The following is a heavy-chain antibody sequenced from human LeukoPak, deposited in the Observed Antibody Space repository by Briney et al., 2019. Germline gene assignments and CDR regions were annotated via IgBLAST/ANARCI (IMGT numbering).Heavy chain of an antibody. V-gene: IGHV1-8*01. J-gene: IGHJ4*02. Sequence: SVKVSCKASGYTFTSYDINWVRQATGQGLEWMGWMNPNSGNTGYAQKFQGRVTMTRNTSISTAYMELSSLRSEDTAVYYCARGGYSSGWYDHWGQGTLVTVSS. CDR1: GYTFTSYD. CDR3: ARGGYSSGWYDH. CDR2: MNPNSGNT. D-gene: IGHD6-19*01.